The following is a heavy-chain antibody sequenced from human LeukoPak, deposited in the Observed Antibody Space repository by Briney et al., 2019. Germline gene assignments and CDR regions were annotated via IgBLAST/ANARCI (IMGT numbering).Heavy chain of an antibody. J-gene: IGHJ4*02. D-gene: IGHD2-21*02. CDR1: GLTFSSYG. CDR3: ARDRHVVVTAIHSFGFDY. V-gene: IGHV3-33*01. Sequence: GRSLRLSCAASGLTFSSYGMHWVRRAPGKGLEWVAVIWYDGSNKYYADSVKGRFTISRDNSKNTLYLQMNSLRAEDTAVYYCARDRHVVVTAIHSFGFDYWGQGTLVTVSS. CDR2: IWYDGSNK.